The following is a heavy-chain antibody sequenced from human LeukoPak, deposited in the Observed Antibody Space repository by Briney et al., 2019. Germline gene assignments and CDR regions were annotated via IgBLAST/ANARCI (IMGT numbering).Heavy chain of an antibody. J-gene: IGHJ4*02. CDR1: GFTFSSYG. Sequence: GGSLSFSCAASGFTFSSYGMHWVRQPPGKGLGLVAFIRDDGSNEFYVYFVRGLITTSRDNSKSTLYLQMTSLRTEDTAVYYCARVPTAWSGYYPFDYWGQGTLVTVSS. CDR2: IRDDGSNE. V-gene: IGHV3-30*02. D-gene: IGHD3-3*01. CDR3: ARVPTAWSGYYPFDY.